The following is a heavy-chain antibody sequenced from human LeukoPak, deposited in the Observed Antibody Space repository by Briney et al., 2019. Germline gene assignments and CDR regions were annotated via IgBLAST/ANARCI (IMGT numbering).Heavy chain of an antibody. J-gene: IGHJ4*02. CDR1: GASVSSGIYS. CDR2: IYYSGSS. CDR3: ARGESSNWSFDY. D-gene: IGHD6-13*01. Sequence: SETLSLTCTVSGASVSSGIYSWSWIRQPPGKGLEWIGYIYYSGSSNYNPSLMSRVAISVDTSKNQFSLKLGSVTAADAAVYYCARGESSNWSFDYWGQGTLVTVSS. V-gene: IGHV4-61*01.